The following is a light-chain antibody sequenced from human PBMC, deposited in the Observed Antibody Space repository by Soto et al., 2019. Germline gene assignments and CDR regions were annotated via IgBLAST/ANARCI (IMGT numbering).Light chain of an antibody. Sequence: EIVFTYSPATLSFSPVEGATLSCRASQSVSSNLAWYQQKPGQAPRLLIYDAYNRATGIPPRFSGSGSGTDFTLTISSLEPEDSAVYYCQQRNMWPITFGQGTRLEIK. CDR2: DAY. CDR1: QSVSSN. CDR3: QQRNMWPIT. V-gene: IGKV3-11*01. J-gene: IGKJ5*01.